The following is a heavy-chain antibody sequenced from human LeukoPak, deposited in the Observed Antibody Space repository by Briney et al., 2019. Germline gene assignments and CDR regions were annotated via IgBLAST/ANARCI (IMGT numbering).Heavy chain of an antibody. CDR2: IWYDGSNK. CDR3: ARERSTLHFDY. Sequence: GGSLTLSCAASGFTFSSYGMHWARQAPGKALEWVAVIWYDGSNKYYADSVKGRFTISRDNSKNTLYLQMNSLRAEDTAVYYCARERSTLHFDYWGQGTLVTVSS. J-gene: IGHJ4*02. CDR1: GFTFSSYG. V-gene: IGHV3-33*01. D-gene: IGHD2-15*01.